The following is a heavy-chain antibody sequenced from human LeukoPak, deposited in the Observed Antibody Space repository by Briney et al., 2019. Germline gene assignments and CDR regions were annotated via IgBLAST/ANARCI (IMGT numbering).Heavy chain of an antibody. D-gene: IGHD2/OR15-2a*01. V-gene: IGHV4-61*02. CDR2: IHSNGIT. Sequence: SETLSLTCTVSGGSISSGSHYWSWIRQPAGKGLEWIGRIHSNGITYHNPSLRGRVTISVDTSKNQISLKLSSVTAPDTAVYYCARDQWGEKNIHGALNIWGQGTKVTVSS. CDR3: ARDQWGEKNIHGALNI. J-gene: IGHJ3*02. CDR1: GGSISSGSHY.